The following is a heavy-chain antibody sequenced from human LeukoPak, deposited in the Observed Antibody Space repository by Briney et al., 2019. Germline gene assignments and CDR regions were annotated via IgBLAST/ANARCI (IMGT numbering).Heavy chain of an antibody. CDR3: AGSYCSGGSCYSIFDY. D-gene: IGHD2-15*01. J-gene: IGHJ4*02. CDR2: IIPIFGTA. V-gene: IGHV1-69*13. CDR1: GGTFSSYA. Sequence: SVKVSCTASGGTFSSYAISWVRQAPGQGLEWMGGIIPIFGTANYAQKFQGRVTITADESTSTAYMELSSLRSEDTAVYYCAGSYCSGGSCYSIFDYWGQGTLVTVSS.